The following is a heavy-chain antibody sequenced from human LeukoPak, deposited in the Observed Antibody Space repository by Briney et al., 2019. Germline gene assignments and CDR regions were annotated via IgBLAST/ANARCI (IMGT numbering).Heavy chain of an antibody. J-gene: IGHJ3*02. CDR2: IYSGST. V-gene: IGHV4-31*03. CDR1: GGSISSGGYY. Sequence: SETLSLTCTVSGGSISSGGYYWSWIRQHPGKGLEWIGYIYSGSTYYNPSLKSRVTISVDTSKNQFSLKLSSVTAVDTAVYYCARTNAFDIWGQGTMVTVSS. CDR3: ARTNAFDI.